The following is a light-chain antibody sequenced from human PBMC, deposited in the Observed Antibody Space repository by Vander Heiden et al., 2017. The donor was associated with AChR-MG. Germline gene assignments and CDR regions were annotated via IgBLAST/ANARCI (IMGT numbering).Light chain of an antibody. Sequence: QSVLTQPLSASGTPGQRVTISCSGSSSNIGSNYVYWYQQIPGTAPKLLIYSNSQRPSGVPDRFSGSKSGTSASLAISGLRSEDEADFYCAAWDDRLSGVVFGTGTKVTVL. CDR2: SNS. CDR3: AAWDDRLSGVV. J-gene: IGLJ1*01. CDR1: SSNIGSNY. V-gene: IGLV1-47*02.